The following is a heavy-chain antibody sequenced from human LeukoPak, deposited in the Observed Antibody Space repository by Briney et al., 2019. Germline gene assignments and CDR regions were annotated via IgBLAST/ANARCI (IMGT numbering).Heavy chain of an antibody. D-gene: IGHD2-2*01. J-gene: IGHJ6*02. CDR1: GYTFTSYA. CDR2: INTNTENP. Sequence: GASVKVSCKASGYTFTSYAMNWVRQAPGQGLEWMGWINTNTENPTYAQGFTGRFVFSLDTSVSTAYLQISSLKAEDTAVYYCAREGRYQLLPSYYYYYGMDVWGQGTTVTVSS. V-gene: IGHV7-4-1*02. CDR3: AREGRYQLLPSYYYYYGMDV.